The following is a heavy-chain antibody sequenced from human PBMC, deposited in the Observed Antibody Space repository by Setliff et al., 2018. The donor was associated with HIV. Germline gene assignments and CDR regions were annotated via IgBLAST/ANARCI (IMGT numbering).Heavy chain of an antibody. D-gene: IGHD6-19*01. J-gene: IGHJ4*02. CDR3: TKDHLSGWASDC. Sequence: GGSLRLSCAASGFTFSDYAMTWVRQAPGKGLEWVANINQDGSHKYYVDSVKGRFTISRDNAKNSVYLQMNSLRVEDTAMYYCTKDHLSGWASDCWGQGTLVTVSS. CDR2: INQDGSHK. V-gene: IGHV3-7*01. CDR1: GFTFSDYA.